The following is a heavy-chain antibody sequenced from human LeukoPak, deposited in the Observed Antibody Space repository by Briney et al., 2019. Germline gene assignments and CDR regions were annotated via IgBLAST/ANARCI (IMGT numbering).Heavy chain of an antibody. D-gene: IGHD1-14*01. J-gene: IGHJ4*02. Sequence: PGGSLRLSCVGSGFMFSSSTMNWVRQAPGKGLEWVSSISDSGRNVHYVDSLRGRFTISRDNAKSSLYLQMNSLGVEDAAVYYCARDSRNGLFGYWGQGTLVTVSS. CDR3: ARDSRNGLFGY. V-gene: IGHV3-21*01. CDR2: ISDSGRNV. CDR1: GFMFSSST.